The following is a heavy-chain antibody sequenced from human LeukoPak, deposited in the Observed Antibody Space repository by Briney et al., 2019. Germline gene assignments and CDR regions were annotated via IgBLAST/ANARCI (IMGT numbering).Heavy chain of an antibody. V-gene: IGHV2-70*04. J-gene: IGHJ4*02. Sequence: ESGPALVKPTQTLTLTCTLSGFSLSTSGMRVSWIRQPPGKALEWLARIDWDDGKFYSTSLKTRLTISKDTSKNQVVLTMTNMDPVDTATYYCARIPPLGGFDYWGQGTLVTVSS. CDR3: ARIPPLGGFDY. CDR2: IDWDDGK. CDR1: GFSLSTSGMR. D-gene: IGHD2-15*01.